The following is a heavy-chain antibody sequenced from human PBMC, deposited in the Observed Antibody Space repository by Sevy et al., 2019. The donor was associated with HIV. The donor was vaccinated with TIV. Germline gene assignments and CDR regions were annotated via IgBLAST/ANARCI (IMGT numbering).Heavy chain of an antibody. CDR2: IYYSGST. J-gene: IGHJ4*02. Sequence: SETLSLTCTVSGGSISSGGYYWSWIRQHPGKGLEWIGYIYYSGSTYYNPSLKSRVTISVDTSKNQFSLKLSSVTAADTAVSYCARAGVDIVATIPYFDYWGQGTLVTVSS. D-gene: IGHD5-12*01. V-gene: IGHV4-31*03. CDR3: ARAGVDIVATIPYFDY. CDR1: GGSISSGGYY.